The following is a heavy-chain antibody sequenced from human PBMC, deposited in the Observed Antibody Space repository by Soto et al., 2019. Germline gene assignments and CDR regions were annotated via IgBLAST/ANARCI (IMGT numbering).Heavy chain of an antibody. V-gene: IGHV4-39*07. D-gene: IGHD2-15*01. J-gene: IGHJ4*02. CDR3: ARGRNCSGGSCYSDRSRVITNLEFDY. CDR2: ITYSGTT. Sequence: SETLSLTCTVSGGSITSSNNFWGWIRQSPGKGLEWIAIITYSGTTYYNPSLKTRVTISVDTSKNQFSLKLSSVTAADTAVYYCARGRNCSGGSCYSDRSRVITNLEFDYWGQGTLVTVSS. CDR1: GGSITSSNNF.